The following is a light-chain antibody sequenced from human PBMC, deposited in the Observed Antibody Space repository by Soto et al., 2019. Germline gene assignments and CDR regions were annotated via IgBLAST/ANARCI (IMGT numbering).Light chain of an antibody. Sequence: IHITQSPSTLPASVGDRVTVTCRASQSISNWLAWYQQKPGTAPKLLIYHASTLESGVQSRFRGSGYGTELTLHISRLPPADFAQYYCQQYNSYSFGQGKNVDIK. CDR3: QQYNSYS. CDR2: HAS. CDR1: QSISNW. V-gene: IGKV1-5*01. J-gene: IGKJ1*01.